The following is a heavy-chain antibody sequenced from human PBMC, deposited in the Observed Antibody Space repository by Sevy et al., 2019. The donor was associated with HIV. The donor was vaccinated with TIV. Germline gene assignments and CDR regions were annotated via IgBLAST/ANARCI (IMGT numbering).Heavy chain of an antibody. CDR2: ISNDGSDK. CDR3: ANSRGRYEGSSWLYYYYIMDV. V-gene: IGHV3-30*18. Sequence: GGSLRLSCAAAGFSFSRHGMHWARQAPGKGLEWVAVISNDGSDKEYAESVKGRFTGSRDNSKDTVYLQMNSLRLDDTAVYYCANSRGRYEGSSWLYYYYIMDVWGQGTTVTVSS. CDR1: GFSFSRHG. D-gene: IGHD6-13*01. J-gene: IGHJ6*02.